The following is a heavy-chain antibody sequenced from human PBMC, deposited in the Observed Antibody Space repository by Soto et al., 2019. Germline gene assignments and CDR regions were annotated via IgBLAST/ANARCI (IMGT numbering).Heavy chain of an antibody. D-gene: IGHD5-12*01. Sequence: PSETLSLTCTVSGGSISSGGYYWSWIRQHPGKGLEWIGYIYYSGSTYYNPSLKSRVTISVDTSKNQFSLKLSSVTAADTAVYYCAREETRFVAYSGYDYDVAYFDYRGQGTLVTVSS. V-gene: IGHV4-31*03. CDR1: GGSISSGGYY. CDR2: IYYSGST. CDR3: AREETRFVAYSGYDYDVAYFDY. J-gene: IGHJ4*02.